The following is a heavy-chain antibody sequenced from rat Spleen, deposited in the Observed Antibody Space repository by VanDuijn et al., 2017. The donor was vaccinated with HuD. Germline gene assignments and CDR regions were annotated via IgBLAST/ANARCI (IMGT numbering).Heavy chain of an antibody. CDR2: ISYDGSST. CDR1: GFTFSHYN. Sequence: EVQLVESGGGLVQPGRSMKLSCAASGFTFSHYNMAWVRQAPKKGLEWVATISYDGSSTYYRDSVKGRFTISRDNTKSTLSLQMDSLRSEDTATYYCARRHYGYTDYFDYWGQGVMVPVSS. J-gene: IGHJ2*01. D-gene: IGHD1-11*01. CDR3: ARRHYGYTDYFDY. V-gene: IGHV5-7*01.